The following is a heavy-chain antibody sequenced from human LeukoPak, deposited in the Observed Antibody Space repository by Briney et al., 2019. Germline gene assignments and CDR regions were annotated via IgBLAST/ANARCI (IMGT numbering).Heavy chain of an antibody. CDR3: ARGGVTLIS. D-gene: IGHD3-22*01. CDR2: IYYSGST. V-gene: IGHV4-59*01. CDR1: GGSTRSYY. J-gene: IGHJ4*02. Sequence: SETLSLTCTVSGGSTRSYYWSCIRQPPGKGLEWIGYIYYSGSTNYNPSLKSRVTISVDTSKNQFCLKLSSVTAADTAVYYCARGGVTLISWGQGTLVTVSS.